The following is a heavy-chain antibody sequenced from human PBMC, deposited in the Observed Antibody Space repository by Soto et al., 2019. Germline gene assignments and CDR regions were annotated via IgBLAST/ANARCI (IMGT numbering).Heavy chain of an antibody. J-gene: IGHJ4*02. CDR1: GFTFFTYG. Sequence: QVQLVESGGGVVQPGRSLRLSCAASGFTFFTYGMHWVRQAPGKGLEWVAVIWYDGSYKYYADSVQGRFTISRDNSKNTLYLQMNSLRAEDTAVYYCARGYSNSGAEYWGQGTLVTVSS. CDR3: ARGYSNSGAEY. V-gene: IGHV3-33*01. D-gene: IGHD4-4*01. CDR2: IWYDGSYK.